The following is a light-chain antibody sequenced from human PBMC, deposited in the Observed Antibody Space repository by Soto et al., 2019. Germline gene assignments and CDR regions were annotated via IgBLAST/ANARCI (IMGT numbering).Light chain of an antibody. CDR1: QSISIW. CDR3: QHWNDYSWT. V-gene: IGKV1-5*03. Sequence: DIHMTQSPSTLSASVGDRVTITCRASQSISIWLAWYQQKPGKAPNLLIYKTSSLETGVPSRFSGSGSGTELTLTITSLQPDEFATYYCQHWNDYSWTFGQGTKVEVK. CDR2: KTS. J-gene: IGKJ1*01.